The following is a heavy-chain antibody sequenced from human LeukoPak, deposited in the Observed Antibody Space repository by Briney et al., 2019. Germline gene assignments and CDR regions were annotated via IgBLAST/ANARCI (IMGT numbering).Heavy chain of an antibody. Sequence: SETLSLTCTVSGDSISSSYWSWIRQPPGKGLEWIGFIYYTGSTNYNPSLKSRVTISVDTSQNQFSLKLSSVTAADTAVYFCARHDGGAGWSSFGYWGQGTLVTVSS. D-gene: IGHD2-15*01. V-gene: IGHV4-59*08. J-gene: IGHJ4*02. CDR1: GDSISSSY. CDR2: IYYTGST. CDR3: ARHDGGAGWSSFGY.